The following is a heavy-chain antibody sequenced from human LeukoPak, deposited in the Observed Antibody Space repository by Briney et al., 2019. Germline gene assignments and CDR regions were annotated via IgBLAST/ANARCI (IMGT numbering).Heavy chain of an antibody. Sequence: GGSLRLSCAASGFTFSSYAMHWVRQAPGKGLEYVSAISSNGGSTYYANSVKGRFTISRDNPKNTLYLQMGSLRAEDMAVYYCARSTAFVVTPVDYWGQGTLVTVSS. CDR3: ARSTAFVVTPVDY. V-gene: IGHV3-64*01. CDR1: GFTFSSYA. J-gene: IGHJ4*02. D-gene: IGHD4-23*01. CDR2: ISSNGGST.